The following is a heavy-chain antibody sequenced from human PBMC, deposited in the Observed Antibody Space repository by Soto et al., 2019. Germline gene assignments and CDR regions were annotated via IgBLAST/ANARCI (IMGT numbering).Heavy chain of an antibody. J-gene: IGHJ4*02. V-gene: IGHV3-20*04. Sequence: EVYLVETGGGVVRPGGSLRLSCAASGFGFDEYGMSWVRQGPGKGLEWVSSINRHGDSTGYADSVKGRFTISRDNANNSLYLQMNGLRAEDTAFYYCARDHSWGYEYCDYGDSWGQGTLVTVSS. CDR2: INRHGDST. D-gene: IGHD4-17*01. CDR3: ARDHSWGYEYCDYGDS. CDR1: GFGFDEYG.